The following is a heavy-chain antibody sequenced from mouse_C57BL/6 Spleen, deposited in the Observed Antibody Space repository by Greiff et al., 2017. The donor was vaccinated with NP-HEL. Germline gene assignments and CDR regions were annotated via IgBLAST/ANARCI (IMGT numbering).Heavy chain of an antibody. CDR2: IHPNSGST. CDR3: ARYGSAWGFAY. J-gene: IGHJ3*01. CDR1: GYTFTSYW. D-gene: IGHD1-1*02. V-gene: IGHV1-64*01. Sequence: QVQLKQPGAELVKPGASVKLSCKASGYTFTSYWMHWVKQRPGQGLEWIGMIHPNSGSTNYNEKFKSKATLTVDKSSSTAYMQLSSLTSEDSAVYYCARYGSAWGFAYWGQGTLVTVSA.